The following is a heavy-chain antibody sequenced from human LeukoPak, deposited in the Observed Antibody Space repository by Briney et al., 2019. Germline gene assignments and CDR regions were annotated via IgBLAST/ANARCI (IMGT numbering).Heavy chain of an antibody. V-gene: IGHV3-21*04. CDR1: GITFSSYS. CDR3: ARDPGSGYEEHFDY. Sequence: GGSLRLSCAASGITFSSYSMNWVRQAPGKGLEWVSSISSSGSTMYYTDSVKGRFTISRDNAKDSLYLQMNSLRAEDTAVYYCARDPGSGYEEHFDYWGQGTLVTVSS. J-gene: IGHJ4*02. D-gene: IGHD5-12*01. CDR2: ISSSGSTM.